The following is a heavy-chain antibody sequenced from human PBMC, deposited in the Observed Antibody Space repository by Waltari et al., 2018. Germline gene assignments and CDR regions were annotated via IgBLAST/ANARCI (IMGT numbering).Heavy chain of an antibody. J-gene: IGHJ4*02. CDR3: ASNIKGTVIGDYFDY. D-gene: IGHD4-17*01. V-gene: IGHV1-3*01. Sequence: QVQLVQSGAEVKKPGASVKVSCKASGYTFTSYALHLVRQAPGQRLEWMGGINAGNGNTKYSQKFQGRVTITRDTYASTAYMELSSLRSEDTAVYYCASNIKGTVIGDYFDYWGQGTLVTVSS. CDR1: GYTFTSYA. CDR2: INAGNGNT.